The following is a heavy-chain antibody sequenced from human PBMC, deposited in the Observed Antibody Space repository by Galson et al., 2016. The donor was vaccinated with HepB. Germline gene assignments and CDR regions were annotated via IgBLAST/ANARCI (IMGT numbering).Heavy chain of an antibody. Sequence: SLRLSCASSGLTLANSAMSWFRQAPRKGLEWVSSISYNIYHADSVRCRFTISRDNAKNSLFLQMNSLRVEETAGYYGARDNCINAICYTGWFDSWGQGTLVTVSA. V-gene: IGHV3-21*01. J-gene: IGHJ5*01. D-gene: IGHD2-8*01. CDR3: ARDNCINAICYTGWFDS. CDR2: ISYNI. CDR1: GLTLANSA.